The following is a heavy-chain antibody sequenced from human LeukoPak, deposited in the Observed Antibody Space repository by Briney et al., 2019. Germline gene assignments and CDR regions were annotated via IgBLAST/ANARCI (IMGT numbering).Heavy chain of an antibody. CDR3: ARGPYKYDGSGAFDI. D-gene: IGHD3-22*01. Sequence: SETLSLTCTVSGGSITSRSNYWGWIRQPPGKGLEWIGSINYSGSTYYNPSLKSRVTISVDTSKNQFSLKLTSVTAADTAVYYCARGPYKYDGSGAFDIWGQGTMVTVSS. CDR1: GGSITSRSNY. V-gene: IGHV4-39*07. CDR2: INYSGST. J-gene: IGHJ3*02.